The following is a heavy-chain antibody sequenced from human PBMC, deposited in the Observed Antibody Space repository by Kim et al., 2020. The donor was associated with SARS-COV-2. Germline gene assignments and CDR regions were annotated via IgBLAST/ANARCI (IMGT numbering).Heavy chain of an antibody. D-gene: IGHD2-2*01. V-gene: IGHV1-18*01. J-gene: IGHJ6*03. CDR3: ARHQLLYYYYMDV. Sequence: NYAQKLQGRGTMTTDTSTSTAYMELRSLRSDDTAVYYCARHQLLYYYYMDVWGKGTTVTVSS.